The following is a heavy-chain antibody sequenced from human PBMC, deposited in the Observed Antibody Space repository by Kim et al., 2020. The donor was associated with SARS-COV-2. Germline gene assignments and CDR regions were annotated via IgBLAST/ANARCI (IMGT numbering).Heavy chain of an antibody. V-gene: IGHV3-30*01. Sequence: DSGKGRFTISRDHSKNTLYLQMNSLRAEDTAVYYCARDYSTWGYYYGMDVWGQGTTVTVSS. CDR3: ARDYSTWGYYYGMDV. J-gene: IGHJ6*02. D-gene: IGHD4-4*01.